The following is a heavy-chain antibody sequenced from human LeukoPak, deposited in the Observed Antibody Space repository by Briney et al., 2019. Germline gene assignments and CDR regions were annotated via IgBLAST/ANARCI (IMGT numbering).Heavy chain of an antibody. Sequence: ASVKVSCKASGYSFTGYYIHWVRQAPGRGLEWMGWINPNADGTNYAQKFRGRVTMTRDTSISTVYMELSRLRSDDTAVYYCARGLDLYPGYSYGQNWFDPWGQGTLVTVSS. J-gene: IGHJ5*02. CDR2: INPNADGT. V-gene: IGHV1-2*02. CDR1: GYSFTGYY. CDR3: ARGLDLYPGYSYGQNWFDP. D-gene: IGHD5-18*01.